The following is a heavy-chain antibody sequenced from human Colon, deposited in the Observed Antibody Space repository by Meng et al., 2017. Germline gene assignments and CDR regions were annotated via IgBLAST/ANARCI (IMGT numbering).Heavy chain of an antibody. CDR2: LWYAGSNK. D-gene: IGHD5-18*01. CDR1: GFTFSSYG. Sequence: GESLKTPCAASGFTFSSYGMHWVRQAPGKGLEWVAVLWYAGSNKHYADSVKGRFTISRDNSKNTLYLQMNSLRAEDTAVYYCARDLTRSRYSYGWGYWGQGTLVTVSS. J-gene: IGHJ4*02. CDR3: ARDLTRSRYSYGWGY. V-gene: IGHV3-33*01.